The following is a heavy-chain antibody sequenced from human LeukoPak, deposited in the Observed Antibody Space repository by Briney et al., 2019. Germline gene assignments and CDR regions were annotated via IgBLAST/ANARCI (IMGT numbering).Heavy chain of an antibody. V-gene: IGHV4-39*01. CDR2: VYRSGNS. Sequence: SETLSLTCTVSGASMSSRDYWWAWMRQPPGKGLEWIGSVYRSGNSLYNPSLKSRVTVSPDTSRSQFSLKLTSVTAADTAIYYCARQIGRDLWAFDYWGQGTLVSVSS. D-gene: IGHD3-16*01. CDR3: ARQIGRDLWAFDY. CDR1: GASMSSRDYW. J-gene: IGHJ4*02.